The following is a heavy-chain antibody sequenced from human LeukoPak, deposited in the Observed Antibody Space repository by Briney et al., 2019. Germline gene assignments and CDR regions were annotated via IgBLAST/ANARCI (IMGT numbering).Heavy chain of an antibody. CDR3: TTSSGAWSGYPGVDY. J-gene: IGHJ4*02. Sequence: GGSLRLSCAASGFTFSNAWMSWVRQAPGKGLEWVGRIKSKTDGGTTDYAAPVKGRFTISRDDSKNTLYLQMNSLKTEDTAVYYCTTSSGAWSGYPGVDYWGQGTLVTVSS. CDR2: IKSKTDGGTT. CDR1: GFTFSNAW. D-gene: IGHD3-3*01. V-gene: IGHV3-15*01.